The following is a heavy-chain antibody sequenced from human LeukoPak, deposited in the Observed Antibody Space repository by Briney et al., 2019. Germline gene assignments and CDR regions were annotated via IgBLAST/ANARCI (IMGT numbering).Heavy chain of an antibody. V-gene: IGHV3-23*01. CDR1: GLTFSRYA. J-gene: IGHJ4*02. D-gene: IGHD6-19*01. CDR2: ITDSGGST. CDR3: ATKFVDGYSSGWYVFDS. Sequence: PGGSLRLSCAASGLTFSRYAMSWVRQAPGKGLEWVSAITDSGGSTYYADSVKGRFTMSRDNSKSTLYLQMNSLRAEDTAVYYCATKFVDGYSSGWYVFDSWGQGTLVTVSS.